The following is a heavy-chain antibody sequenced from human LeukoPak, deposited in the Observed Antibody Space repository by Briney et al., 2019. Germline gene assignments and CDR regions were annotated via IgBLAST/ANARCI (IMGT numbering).Heavy chain of an antibody. Sequence: PSETLSLTCTVSGGSISSYYWSWIRQPPGKGLEWIGYIYYSGSTNYNPPLKSRVTTSVDTSKNQFSLKLSSVTAADTAVYYCARLRRYFDWLLYDYWGQGTLVTVSS. D-gene: IGHD3-9*01. CDR2: IYYSGST. CDR1: GGSISSYY. V-gene: IGHV4-59*01. CDR3: ARLRRYFDWLLYDY. J-gene: IGHJ4*02.